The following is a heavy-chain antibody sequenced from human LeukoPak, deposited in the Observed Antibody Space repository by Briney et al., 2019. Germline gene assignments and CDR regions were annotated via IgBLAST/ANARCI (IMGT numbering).Heavy chain of an antibody. V-gene: IGHV4-59*11. Sequence: SETLSLTCTVSGGCISSHYWSWIRQPPGKGLEWIGYIYYSGSTNYNPSLKSRVTISVDTSKNQFSLKLSSVTAADTAVYYCASYDILTGFDPWGQGTLVTVSS. D-gene: IGHD3-9*01. CDR3: ASYDILTGFDP. CDR2: IYYSGST. CDR1: GGCISSHY. J-gene: IGHJ5*02.